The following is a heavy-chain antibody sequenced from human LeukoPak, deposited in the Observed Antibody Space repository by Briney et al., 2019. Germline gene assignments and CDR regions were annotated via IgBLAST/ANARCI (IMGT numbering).Heavy chain of an antibody. Sequence: SETLSLTCTVSGGSISSYYWSWMRQPPGKGLEWIGYIYYSGSTNYNPSLKSRVTISVDTSKNQFSLKLSSVTAADTAVYYCARLAVAEPNWFDPWGQGTLVTVSS. V-gene: IGHV4-59*01. CDR3: ARLAVAEPNWFDP. CDR1: GGSISSYY. J-gene: IGHJ5*02. D-gene: IGHD6-19*01. CDR2: IYYSGST.